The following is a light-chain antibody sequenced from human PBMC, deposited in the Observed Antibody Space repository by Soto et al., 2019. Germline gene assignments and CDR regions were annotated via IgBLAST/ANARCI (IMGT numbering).Light chain of an antibody. CDR3: MQGTHWPWT. CDR1: QSLVYSNGNTY. J-gene: IGKJ1*01. V-gene: IGKV2-30*01. CDR2: LVS. Sequence: DVVMTQSPLSLPVTLGQPASISCRSSQSLVYSNGNTYLNWFQQRPGQSPRRLIYLVSNRDSGVPDRFSGRGSGTDFTLKISRVEAEDVGVYYCMQGTHWPWTFGQGTKVEIK.